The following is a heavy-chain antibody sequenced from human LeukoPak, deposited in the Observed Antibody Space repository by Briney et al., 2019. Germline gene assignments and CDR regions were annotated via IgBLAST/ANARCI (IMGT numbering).Heavy chain of an antibody. J-gene: IGHJ6*02. CDR2: IGGSGSST. Sequence: PGGSLRLSCAASGFTFSSYAVIWVRQAPGKGLEWVSAIGGSGSSTFYADSVKGRFTNSRDNSKNTLYLQMNNLRAEETAVYYCAKTSQGHPPYYCSMDVWGQGTTVTVSS. CDR3: AKTSQGHPPYYCSMDV. CDR1: GFTFSSYA. V-gene: IGHV3-23*01.